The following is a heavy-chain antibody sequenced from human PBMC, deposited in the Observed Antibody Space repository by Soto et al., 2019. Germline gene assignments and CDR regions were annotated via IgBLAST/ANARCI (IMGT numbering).Heavy chain of an antibody. CDR1: GFTVSDSA. J-gene: IGHJ3*02. CDR3: AATTHYDFWSGYFAGVAFDI. CDR2: IVVGNGNT. Sequence: ASVKVSCKASGFTVSDSAVQCVRQARGQPLEWIGYIVVGNGNTNFAQRFQERVTLTSDKSRGTAYMELRSLRSEDTAVYYCAATTHYDFWSGYFAGVAFDIWGQGTKVTVSS. V-gene: IGHV1-58*01. D-gene: IGHD3-3*01.